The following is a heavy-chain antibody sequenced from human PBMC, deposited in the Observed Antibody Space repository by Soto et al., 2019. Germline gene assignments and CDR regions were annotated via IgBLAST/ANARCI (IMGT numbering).Heavy chain of an antibody. D-gene: IGHD5-12*01. CDR2: IIPIFGTA. V-gene: IGHV1-69*12. CDR3: ARGNHRWLQLWYFDL. Sequence: QVQLVQSGAEVKKPGSSVTVSCKASGGTFSSYTISWVRQAPGQGLEWMGGIIPIFGTANYAQKFQGRVTITADESTXTADMELSSLRSEDTAVYYCARGNHRWLQLWYFDLWGRGTLVTVSS. J-gene: IGHJ2*01. CDR1: GGTFSSYT.